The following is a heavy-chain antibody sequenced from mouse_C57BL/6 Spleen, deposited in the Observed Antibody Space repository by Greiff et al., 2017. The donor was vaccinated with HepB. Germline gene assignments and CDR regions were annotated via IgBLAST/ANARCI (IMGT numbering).Heavy chain of an antibody. Sequence: VQLQQSGAELVKPGASVKLSCTASGFTFTDYYMHWVKQRPEQGLEWIGRIDPEDGDTKYAPKFKGKATITADTSSNTAYLQLSSLTSEDAAVYYCASGYAGDSAWFAYWGQGTPVTVSA. CDR1: GFTFTDYY. CDR3: ASGYAGDSAWFAY. CDR2: IDPEDGDT. D-gene: IGHD1-1*02. V-gene: IGHV14-2*01. J-gene: IGHJ3*01.